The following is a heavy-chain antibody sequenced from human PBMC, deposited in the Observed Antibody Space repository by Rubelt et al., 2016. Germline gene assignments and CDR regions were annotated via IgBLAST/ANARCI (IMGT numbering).Heavy chain of an antibody. CDR1: GYTFTSYG. V-gene: IGHV1-18*01. CDR3: ARDRIRIAARQGWYFDL. Sequence: QVQLVQSGAEVKKPGASVKVSCKASGYTFTSYGISWVRQAPGQGLEWMGWISAYNGNTNYAQNVQGRVTMTTDTSTGTAYMELRRLRSDDTAVYYCARDRIRIAARQGWYFDLWGRGTLVTVSS. D-gene: IGHD6-6*01. CDR2: ISAYNGNT. J-gene: IGHJ2*01.